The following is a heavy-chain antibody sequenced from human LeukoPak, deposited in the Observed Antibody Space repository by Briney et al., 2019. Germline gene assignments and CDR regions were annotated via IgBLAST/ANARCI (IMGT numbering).Heavy chain of an antibody. CDR3: AMSSGWFRLDQ. CDR1: GVSISTSCW. CDR2: ISHSGIT. Sequence: PSETLSLTCAVSGVSISTSCWWSWVRQPPGRGLEWIGEISHSGITTYIPFLKSRASMSMDRSKNQFSLKLTSVTAADTAVYYCAMSSGWFRLDQWGQGALVTVSS. D-gene: IGHD6-19*01. J-gene: IGHJ4*02. V-gene: IGHV4-4*02.